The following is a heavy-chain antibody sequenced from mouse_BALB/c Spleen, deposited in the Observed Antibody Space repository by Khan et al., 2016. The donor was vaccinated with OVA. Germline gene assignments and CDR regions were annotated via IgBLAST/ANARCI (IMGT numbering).Heavy chain of an antibody. D-gene: IGHD2-1*01. CDR3: TRTGYGNPFAY. CDR1: GYTFTSYY. CDR2: INPSNGDT. V-gene: IGHV1S81*02. J-gene: IGHJ3*01. Sequence: QIQLVQSGAELVKPGASVKLSCKASGYTFTSYYMYWVKQRPGQGLEWIGGINPSNGDTYFNEKFKSKATLTVDKASSTAYMQLSSLTSEDSAVYYCTRTGYGNPFAYWGQGTLVTVSA.